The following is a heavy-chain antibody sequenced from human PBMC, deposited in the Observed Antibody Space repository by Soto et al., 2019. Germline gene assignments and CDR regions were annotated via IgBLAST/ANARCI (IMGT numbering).Heavy chain of an antibody. CDR3: AKDTYYHDRSGYYIFDY. Sequence: ASVKLSCKSSGYPFNTYYLHWVRQAPGQGLEWMGMIHPSGGGSTYAQKFLGRVTMTMDSSTSTVFMELTSLRSADTAVYYCAKDTYYHDRSGYYIFDYWGQGTPVTVSS. CDR1: GYPFNTYY. V-gene: IGHV1-46*02. CDR2: IHPSGGGS. D-gene: IGHD3-22*01. J-gene: IGHJ4*02.